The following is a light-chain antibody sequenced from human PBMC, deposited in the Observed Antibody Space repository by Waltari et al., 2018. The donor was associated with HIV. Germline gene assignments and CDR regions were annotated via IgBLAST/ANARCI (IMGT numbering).Light chain of an antibody. CDR2: DFS. Sequence: QSALPQPASVSGSPGQSITISCTGTSSDVGGYNYVSWYQQHPGKAPKLMINDFSSRPSGVSYRFSGAKSVTTASLTISGLQAEDDADYYGSSYTTSSTWVCGGGTNLTVL. J-gene: IGLJ3*02. V-gene: IGLV2-14*01. CDR1: SSDVGGYNY. CDR3: SSYTTSSTWV.